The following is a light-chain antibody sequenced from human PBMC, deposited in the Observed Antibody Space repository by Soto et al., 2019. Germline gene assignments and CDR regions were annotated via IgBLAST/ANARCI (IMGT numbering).Light chain of an antibody. V-gene: IGKV3-15*01. J-gene: IGKJ2*01. CDR3: QQYNNWPYT. Sequence: EIVMTQSPATLSVSPGDRATLSCRASQSVRSYLAWYQQKPGQSPRLLIYGASTRATGFPARFSGSGSGTEFTLTISNLQSEDFAVYYCQQYNNWPYTFGQGTKLEIK. CDR2: GAS. CDR1: QSVRSY.